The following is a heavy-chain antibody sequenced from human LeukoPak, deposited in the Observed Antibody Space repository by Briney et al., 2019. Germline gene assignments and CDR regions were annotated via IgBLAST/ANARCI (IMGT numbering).Heavy chain of an antibody. D-gene: IGHD3-10*01. V-gene: IGHV4-59*01. CDR2: IYYSGST. CDR1: GGSISSYY. CDR3: ARDFSKRLLGSGNGWFDP. J-gene: IGHJ5*02. Sequence: SETLSLTCTVSGGSISSYYWSWIRQPPGKGLEWIGYIYYSGSTNYNPSLKSRVTISVDTSKNQFSLKLSSVTAADTAVYYCARDFSKRLLGSGNGWFDPRGQGTLVTVSS.